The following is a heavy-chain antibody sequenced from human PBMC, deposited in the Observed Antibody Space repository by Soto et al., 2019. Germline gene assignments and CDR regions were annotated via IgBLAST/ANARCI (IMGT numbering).Heavy chain of an antibody. J-gene: IGHJ5*02. V-gene: IGHV1-8*01. D-gene: IGHD2-8*01. CDR1: GYTFTNYD. Sequence: QVQLVQSGAEVKKPGASVKVSCKASGYTFTNYDINWVRQATGQGLEWMGWLNPNSGNTGYVQKFQGRVTMTRNTSISTAYMELSSLGSEDTGVYYCARENRLMVYAKDVYFDPWGQGTLVTVSS. CDR2: LNPNSGNT. CDR3: ARENRLMVYAKDVYFDP.